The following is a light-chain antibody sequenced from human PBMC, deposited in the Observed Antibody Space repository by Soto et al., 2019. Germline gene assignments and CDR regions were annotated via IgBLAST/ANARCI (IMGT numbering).Light chain of an antibody. V-gene: IGLV2-11*01. Sequence: QSALTQPRSVSGSPGQSVTISCTGTSSDVGGYNYVSWYQHHPGKAPKLMIYEVYKRPSGVPDRFSGSKSGNTASLTVSGLQAEDEADYYCTSHAGTDNFPYVFGTGTKLTVL. CDR2: EVY. CDR3: TSHAGTDNFPYV. J-gene: IGLJ1*01. CDR1: SSDVGGYNY.